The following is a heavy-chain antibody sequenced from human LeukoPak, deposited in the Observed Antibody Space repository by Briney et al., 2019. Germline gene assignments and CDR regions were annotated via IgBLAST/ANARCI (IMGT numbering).Heavy chain of an antibody. CDR3: ARVSLLRAWPSLDY. V-gene: IGHV3-21*01. CDR2: ISSSSSYI. CDR1: GFTFSSYS. J-gene: IGHJ4*02. D-gene: IGHD5-12*01. Sequence: GGSLRLSCAASGFTFSSYSMNWVRQAPGKGLEWVSSISSSSSYIYYADSVKGRFTISRDNAKNALYLQMNSLRAEDTAVYYCARVSLLRAWPSLDYWGQGTLVTVSS.